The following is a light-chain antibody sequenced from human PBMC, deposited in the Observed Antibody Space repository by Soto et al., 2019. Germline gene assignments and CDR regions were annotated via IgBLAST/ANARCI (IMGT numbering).Light chain of an antibody. CDR1: HSISSW. Sequence: DIQMTQSPSTLSASVGDRVTITCRASHSISSWLAWYQQKPGKAPNLLIYDASTLESGVPSRFSGSGSGTEFTLTISSLQPDDFATYYCHQYHNFPRTFGQGTKVDIK. J-gene: IGKJ1*01. CDR3: HQYHNFPRT. CDR2: DAS. V-gene: IGKV1-5*01.